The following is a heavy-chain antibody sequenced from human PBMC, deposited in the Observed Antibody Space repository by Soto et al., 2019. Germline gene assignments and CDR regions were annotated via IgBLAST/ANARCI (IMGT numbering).Heavy chain of an antibody. J-gene: IGHJ6*02. D-gene: IGHD6-6*01. Sequence: ASVKVSFKVSGYTRTELSMHGVRQAPGKGPAWMGGFDPEDGETIYAQKCQGRVTMTEDTSTDTAYMEQSSLRSEDTAVYYCATDWIAARRTEYYYYGMDVWGQGTTVTVSS. CDR1: GYTRTELS. CDR2: FDPEDGET. V-gene: IGHV1-24*01. CDR3: ATDWIAARRTEYYYYGMDV.